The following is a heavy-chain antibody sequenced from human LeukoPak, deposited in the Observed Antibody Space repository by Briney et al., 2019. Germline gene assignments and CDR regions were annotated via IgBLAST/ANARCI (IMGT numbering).Heavy chain of an antibody. CDR3: ARVDFQAAGTGY. V-gene: IGHV4-34*01. CDR1: GGSFSGYY. J-gene: IGHJ4*02. D-gene: IGHD6-19*01. CDR2: INHSGST. Sequence: PSETLSLTCAVYGGSFSGYYWSWIRQPPGKGLEWIGEINHSGSTNYNPSLKSRVTISVDTSKNQFSLKLSSVTAADTAVYYCARVDFQAAGTGYWGQGTLVTVS.